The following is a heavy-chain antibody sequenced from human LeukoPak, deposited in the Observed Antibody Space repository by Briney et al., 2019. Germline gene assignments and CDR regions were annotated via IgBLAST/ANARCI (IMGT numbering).Heavy chain of an antibody. CDR3: ARPVSGSSGWYYNY. Sequence: PSETLSLTCTVPGYPISSGYYGTWIRKPPGKELKWHGENNHSGSTNYNPSLKSRVTISVDTSKNQFSLKLSSVTAADTAVYYRARPVSGSSGWYYNYWGQGTLVTVSS. CDR2: NNHSGST. V-gene: IGHV4-38-2*02. D-gene: IGHD6-19*01. CDR1: GYPISSGYY. J-gene: IGHJ4*02.